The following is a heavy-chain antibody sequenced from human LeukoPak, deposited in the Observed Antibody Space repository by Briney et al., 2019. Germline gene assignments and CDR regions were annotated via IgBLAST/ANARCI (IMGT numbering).Heavy chain of an antibody. Sequence: GRSLRLSCAASGFIFSHYGMHWVRQAPGKGLEWVAVIKNDASTETFADSVKGRFTISRDNSKNTVFLQMNSLRVEDTAVYYYARELSQIVWGGLDYGGQGTLVSVSS. CDR2: IKNDASTE. J-gene: IGHJ4*02. CDR1: GFIFSHYG. CDR3: ARELSQIVWGGLDY. V-gene: IGHV3-33*05. D-gene: IGHD2-21*01.